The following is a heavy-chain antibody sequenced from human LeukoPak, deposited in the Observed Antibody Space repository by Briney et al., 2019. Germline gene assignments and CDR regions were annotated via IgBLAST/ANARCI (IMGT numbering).Heavy chain of an antibody. CDR2: IDPTDSYT. CDR1: EDISNSDW. D-gene: IGHD5-12*01. V-gene: IGHV5-10-1*01. Sequence: GQSLTISCKGSEDISNSDWISWVRQMPGKCLEWRGWIDPTDSYTNYSPSFPSHVSISARTPIRTVYLQWSSLNASDTAMYYCARGGRSGYDSNWFDPWGQGTLVTVSS. J-gene: IGHJ5*02. CDR3: ARGGRSGYDSNWFDP.